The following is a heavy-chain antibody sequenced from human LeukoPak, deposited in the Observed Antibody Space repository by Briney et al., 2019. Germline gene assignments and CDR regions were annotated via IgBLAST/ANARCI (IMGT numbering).Heavy chain of an antibody. Sequence: GGSLRLSCAASGFTFSSYCMNWVRQAPGKVLEWVSSISSSNSYIYYADSVKGRFTISRDNAKNSLYLQMNSLRAEDTALYYCAREGARDSSGYYGDAFDIWGQGTMVTVSS. D-gene: IGHD3-22*01. CDR1: GFTFSSYC. V-gene: IGHV3-21*01. CDR2: ISSSNSYI. CDR3: AREGARDSSGYYGDAFDI. J-gene: IGHJ3*02.